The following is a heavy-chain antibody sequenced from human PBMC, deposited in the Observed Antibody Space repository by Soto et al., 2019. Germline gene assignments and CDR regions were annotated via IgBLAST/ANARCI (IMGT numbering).Heavy chain of an antibody. J-gene: IGHJ4*02. CDR1: GYSFTTYW. V-gene: IGHV5-51*01. Sequence: PGESLKISCKGSGYSFTTYWIVWVRQMPGKGLELMGIIYPGDSDNRYGPSFQGQVTISADKSISTAYLQWSSLKASDTAMYYCARSYSSSWHYFDHWGQGTLVTVSS. CDR3: ARSYSSSWHYFDH. CDR2: IYPGDSDN. D-gene: IGHD6-13*01.